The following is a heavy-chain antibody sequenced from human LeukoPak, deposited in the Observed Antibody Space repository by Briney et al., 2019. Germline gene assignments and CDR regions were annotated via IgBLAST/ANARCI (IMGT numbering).Heavy chain of an antibody. Sequence: SVKVSCKASGGTFSSYAINWVRQAPGQRLEWMGGIIPIFGTANYAQKFQGRVTITADESTSTAYMELSSLRSEDTAVYYCARGNDGSGSPSYYFYYMDVWGKGTTVTVSS. CDR1: GGTFSSYA. CDR2: IIPIFGTA. V-gene: IGHV1-69*13. D-gene: IGHD3-10*01. CDR3: ARGNDGSGSPSYYFYYMDV. J-gene: IGHJ6*03.